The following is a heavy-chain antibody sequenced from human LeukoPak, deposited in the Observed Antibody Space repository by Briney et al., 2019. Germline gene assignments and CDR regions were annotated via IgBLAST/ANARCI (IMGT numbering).Heavy chain of an antibody. Sequence: GRSLRLSCAASGFTFDDYAMPWVRQAPGKGLEWVSGISWNSGSIGYADSVKGRFTISRDNAKNSLYLQMNSLRAEDTAVYYCARGKSSTSCYYFDYWGQGTLVTVSS. V-gene: IGHV3-9*01. J-gene: IGHJ4*02. CDR3: ARGKSSTSCYYFDY. CDR1: GFTFDDYA. CDR2: ISWNSGSI. D-gene: IGHD2-2*01.